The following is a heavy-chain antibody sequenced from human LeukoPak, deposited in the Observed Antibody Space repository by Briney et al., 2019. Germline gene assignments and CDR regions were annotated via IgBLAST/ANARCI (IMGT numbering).Heavy chain of an antibody. V-gene: IGHV3-23*01. Sequence: GGSLRLSCAASGFTFSSYAMSWVRQAPGKGLEWVSAISGSGGSTYYADSVKGRFTISRDNSKNTLYLQMNSLRAEDTAVHYCAKAGTIHYDFWSGYYFDYWGQGTLVTVSS. J-gene: IGHJ4*02. D-gene: IGHD3-3*01. CDR1: GFTFSSYA. CDR3: AKAGTIHYDFWSGYYFDY. CDR2: ISGSGGST.